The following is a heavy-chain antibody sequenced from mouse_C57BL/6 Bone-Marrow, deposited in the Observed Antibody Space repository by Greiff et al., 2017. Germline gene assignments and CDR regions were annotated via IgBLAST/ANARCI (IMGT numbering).Heavy chain of an antibody. Sequence: EVQLQQSGPELVKPGASVKISCKASGYTFTDYYMNWVKQSHGKSLEWIGDINPNNGGTSYNQKFKGKATLTVDKSSSTAYRELRSLTSEDSAVYYCARNYGNYGYWYFDVWGTGTTVTVSS. CDR1: GYTFTDYY. CDR2: INPNNGGT. CDR3: ARNYGNYGYWYFDV. V-gene: IGHV1-26*01. D-gene: IGHD2-1*01. J-gene: IGHJ1*03.